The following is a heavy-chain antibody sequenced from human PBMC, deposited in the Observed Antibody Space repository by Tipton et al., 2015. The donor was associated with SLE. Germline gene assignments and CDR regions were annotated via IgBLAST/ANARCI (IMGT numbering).Heavy chain of an antibody. CDR2: ITSDGSGA. CDR3: AKNRGASASDL. J-gene: IGHJ4*02. Sequence: SLRLSCAASGFTFSRNWMHWVRRAPGKGLVWVSRITSDGSGADYADSVKGRFTISRDNTKNTVYLQMNSLRADDTAVYYCAKNRGASASDLRGQGTLVVVST. D-gene: IGHD2-15*01. CDR1: GFTFSRNW. V-gene: IGHV3-74*01.